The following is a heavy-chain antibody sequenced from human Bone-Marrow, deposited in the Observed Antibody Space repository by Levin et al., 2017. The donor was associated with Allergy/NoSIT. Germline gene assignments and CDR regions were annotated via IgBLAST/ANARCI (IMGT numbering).Heavy chain of an antibody. Sequence: GGSLRLSCVASGFIFSDYGMSWVRQAPGKGLEWVATANGGGDRTYYGDSVKGRFTISRVNSNKTVFLQMTSLRVEDTAVYYCAKEGDLSSSGYVGFDYWGQGALVTVSS. D-gene: IGHD5-12*01. CDR3: AKEGDLSSSGYVGFDY. J-gene: IGHJ4*02. CDR1: GFIFSDYG. V-gene: IGHV3-23*01. CDR2: ANGGGDRT.